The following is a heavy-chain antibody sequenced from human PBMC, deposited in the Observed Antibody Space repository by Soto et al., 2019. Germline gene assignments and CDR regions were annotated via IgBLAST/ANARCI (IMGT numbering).Heavy chain of an antibody. J-gene: IGHJ4*02. D-gene: IGHD1-26*01. CDR3: AREWELLPTFGPIFDS. CDR2: IIPIFGTA. V-gene: IGHV1-69*01. Sequence: QVQLVQSGAEVKKPGSSVKVSCTASGGTFSSYAISWVRQAPGQGLEWMGGIIPIFGTANYAQKFQGRVTITADESTSTAYMELSSLRSEDTAVYYGAREWELLPTFGPIFDSCGQGTLVPVSS. CDR1: GGTFSSYA.